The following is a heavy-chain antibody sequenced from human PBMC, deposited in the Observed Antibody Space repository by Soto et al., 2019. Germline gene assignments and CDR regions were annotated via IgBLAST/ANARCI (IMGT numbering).Heavy chain of an antibody. CDR3: DSEDGYKRTY. D-gene: IGHD5-12*01. J-gene: IGHJ4*02. CDR2: IHSTGNS. CDR1: GGSISSSY. V-gene: IGHV4-4*07. Sequence: SETLSLTCSVSGGSISSSYWSWIRQAAETRPEWIGRIHSTGNSHYNPSLRSRVSMSIDTSKKEIYLELTSVTAADTAVYYGDSEDGYKRTYWGQGTQVTVSS.